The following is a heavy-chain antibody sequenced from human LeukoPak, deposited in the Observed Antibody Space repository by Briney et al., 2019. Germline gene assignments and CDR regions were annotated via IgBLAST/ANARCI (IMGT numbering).Heavy chain of an antibody. CDR3: ARSVEQLANFDY. CDR1: GFTFTGYY. CDR2: INLNSGGT. V-gene: IGHV1-2*02. Sequence: ASVKVSCKTSGFTFTGYYMHWVRQAPGQGLEWMGWINLNSGGTNYAQNFQGRVTMTRDTSISTAYMELSRLRSDDTAVYYCARSVEQLANFDYWGQGTLVTVSS. J-gene: IGHJ4*02. D-gene: IGHD6-13*01.